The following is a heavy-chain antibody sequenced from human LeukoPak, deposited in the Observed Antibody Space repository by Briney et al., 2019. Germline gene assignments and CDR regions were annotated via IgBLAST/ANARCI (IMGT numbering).Heavy chain of an antibody. CDR1: GFTVSSNY. Sequence: QPGGSLRLSCAGSGFTVSSNYMSWVRQAPGKGLEWVSVIYTGGNTYYADSVKGRFTISRDNSKNTPYLQMNSLRAEDTAVYYCARGLIYSPNWFDPWGQGTLVTVSS. CDR2: IYTGGNT. D-gene: IGHD4-11*01. CDR3: ARGLIYSPNWFDP. J-gene: IGHJ5*02. V-gene: IGHV3-66*01.